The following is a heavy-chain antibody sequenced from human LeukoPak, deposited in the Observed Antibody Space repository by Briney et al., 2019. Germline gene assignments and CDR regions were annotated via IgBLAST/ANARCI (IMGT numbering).Heavy chain of an antibody. V-gene: IGHV1-69*05. CDR2: IIPIFGTA. D-gene: IGHD4-17*01. J-gene: IGHJ5*02. CDR3: ARDPSHDYAFDRWFDP. Sequence: SVKVSCKASGGTFSSYAISWVRQAPGQGLEWMGGIIPIFGTANYAQKFQGRVTITTDESTSTAYMELSSLRSEDTAVYYCARDPSHDYAFDRWFDPWGQGTLVTVSS. CDR1: GGTFSSYA.